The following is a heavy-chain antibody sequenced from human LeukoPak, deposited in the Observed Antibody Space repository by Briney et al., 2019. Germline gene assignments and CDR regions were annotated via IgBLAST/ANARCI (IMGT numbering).Heavy chain of an antibody. D-gene: IGHD2-2*02. V-gene: IGHV4-30-2*01. Sequence: SETLSLTCTVSGGSISSGGYYWSWIRQHPGKGLEWIGYIYHSGSTYYNPSLKSRVTISVDRSKNQFSLKLSSVTAADTVVHYCARELYSAFDIWGQGTMVTVSS. CDR1: GGSISSGGYY. J-gene: IGHJ3*02. CDR2: IYHSGST. CDR3: ARELYSAFDI.